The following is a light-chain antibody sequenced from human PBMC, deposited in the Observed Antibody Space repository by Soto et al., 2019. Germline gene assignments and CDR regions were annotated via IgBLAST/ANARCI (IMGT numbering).Light chain of an antibody. J-gene: IGKJ4*01. CDR2: RAF. CDR3: QQYNNWPLT. V-gene: IGKV3-15*01. Sequence: EIVMTQSPATLSLSPGERATLSCRASLSVSSDLAWYRQKPGQAPRLLIYRAFTRATGIPARFSGSGFGTDFTPTISSLQSEDFAVYYCQQYNNWPLTFGGGTKVDI. CDR1: LSVSSD.